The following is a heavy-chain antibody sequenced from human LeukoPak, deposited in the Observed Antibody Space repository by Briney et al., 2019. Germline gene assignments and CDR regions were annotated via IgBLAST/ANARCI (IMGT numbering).Heavy chain of an antibody. V-gene: IGHV3-7*04. CDR3: ARGSYGSGSYYNGPLPFDY. CDR1: GLCFSSYW. D-gene: IGHD3-10*01. CDR2: MKQDGSEK. J-gene: IGHJ4*02. Sequence: GGSLRLSCAACGLCFSSYWMSWVGQALGKGLEWVANMKQDGSEKYYVDSVKGRFTISRDNAKNSLYLQMNSLRAEDTAVYYCARGSYGSGSYYNGPLPFDYWGQGTLVTVSS.